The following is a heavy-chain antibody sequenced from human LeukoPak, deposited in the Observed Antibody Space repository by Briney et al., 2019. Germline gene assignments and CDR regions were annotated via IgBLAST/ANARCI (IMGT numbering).Heavy chain of an antibody. CDR3: ATSRSGPQLWFNHYYYMDV. CDR1: GGSFSGYY. Sequence: SETLSLTCAVYGGSFSGYYWSWIRQPPGKGLEWIGEINHSGSTNYNPSLKSRVTISVDTSKNQFSLKLSSVTAADTAVYYCATSRSGPQLWFNHYYYMDVWGKGTTVTISS. V-gene: IGHV4-34*01. D-gene: IGHD5-18*01. CDR2: INHSGST. J-gene: IGHJ6*03.